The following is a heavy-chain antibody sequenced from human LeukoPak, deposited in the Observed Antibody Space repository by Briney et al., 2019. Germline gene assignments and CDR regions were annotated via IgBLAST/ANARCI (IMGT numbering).Heavy chain of an antibody. CDR1: GFTFSAYA. D-gene: IGHD3-10*01. V-gene: IGHV3-30*04. CDR2: ISYGETNY. J-gene: IGHJ1*01. CDR3: ASARTGSYYSTFEH. Sequence: PRGSLRLSSTASGFTFSAYAMHWVRQAPGKGLEWVAVISYGETNYYYAESVKGRFSISRDDSKNTLVLQMNSLTTEDTGVYYCASARTGSYYSTFEHWGPGTLVSVSS.